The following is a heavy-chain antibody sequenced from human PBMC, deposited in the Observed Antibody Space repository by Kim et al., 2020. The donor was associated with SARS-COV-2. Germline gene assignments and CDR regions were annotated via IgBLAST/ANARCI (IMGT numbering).Heavy chain of an antibody. D-gene: IGHD3-9*01. Sequence: ASVKVSCKASGYTFTSYAMNWVRQAPGQGLEWMGWINTNTGNPTYAQGFTGRFVFSLDTSVSTTYLQISSLKAEDTAMYYCAITLRYFDRVQPFDPWGQGTLVTVSS. V-gene: IGHV7-4-1*02. CDR3: AITLRYFDRVQPFDP. J-gene: IGHJ5*02. CDR1: GYTFTSYA. CDR2: INTNTGNP.